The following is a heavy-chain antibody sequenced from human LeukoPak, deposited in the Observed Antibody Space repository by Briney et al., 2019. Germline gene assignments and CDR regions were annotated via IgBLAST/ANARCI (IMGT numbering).Heavy chain of an antibody. D-gene: IGHD3-22*01. CDR3: AKAHSGYYYDSSGYYDY. J-gene: IGHJ4*02. CDR2: ISWDGGST. CDR1: GFTFDDYT. Sequence: GGSLRLSCAASGFTFDDYTMHWVRQAPGKGLEWVSLISWDGGSTYYADSVKGRFTISRDNSKNSLYLQMNSLRTEDTALYYCAKAHSGYYYDSSGYYDYWGQGTLVTVSS. V-gene: IGHV3-43*01.